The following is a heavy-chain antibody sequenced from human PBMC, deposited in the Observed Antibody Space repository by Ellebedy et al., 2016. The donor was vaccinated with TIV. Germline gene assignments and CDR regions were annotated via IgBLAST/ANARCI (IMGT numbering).Heavy chain of an antibody. Sequence: SETLSLTXAVYGGSFSGHYWTWIRQPPGKGLEWIGEITHTGSTNYNPSLKSRVTMSIDMSKNQFSLKVSSVTAADTAVYFCARDASDQLRYHDGWFDPWGQGTLVTVSS. CDR3: ARDASDQLRYHDGWFDP. V-gene: IGHV4-34*01. CDR2: ITHTGST. CDR1: GGSFSGHY. J-gene: IGHJ5*02. D-gene: IGHD3-9*01.